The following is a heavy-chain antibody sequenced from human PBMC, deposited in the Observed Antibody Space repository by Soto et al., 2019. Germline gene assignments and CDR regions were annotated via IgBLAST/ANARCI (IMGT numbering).Heavy chain of an antibody. V-gene: IGHV3-33*01. CDR3: ARDPTIVGAPEGWFDP. D-gene: IGHD1-26*01. CDR1: GFTFSSYG. CDR2: IWYDGSNK. J-gene: IGHJ5*02. Sequence: GGSLRLSCAASGFTFSSYGMHWVRQAPGKGLEWVAVIWYDGSNKYYADSVKGRFTISRDNSKNTLYLQMNSLRAEDTAVYYCARDPTIVGAPEGWFDPWGQGTLVTVSS.